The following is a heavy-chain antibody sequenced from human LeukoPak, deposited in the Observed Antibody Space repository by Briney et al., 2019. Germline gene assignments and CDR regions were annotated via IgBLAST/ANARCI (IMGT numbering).Heavy chain of an antibody. V-gene: IGHV4-39*07. CDR1: GGSISSSSYY. J-gene: IGHJ3*02. D-gene: IGHD3-10*01. CDR2: IYYSGST. CDR3: ARANITMVRGVGNAFDI. Sequence: SETLSLTCTVSGGSISSSSYYWGWIRQPPGKGLEWIGSIYYSGSTYYNPSLKSRVTISVDTSKNQFSLKLSSVTAADTAVYYCARANITMVRGVGNAFDIWGQGTMVTVSS.